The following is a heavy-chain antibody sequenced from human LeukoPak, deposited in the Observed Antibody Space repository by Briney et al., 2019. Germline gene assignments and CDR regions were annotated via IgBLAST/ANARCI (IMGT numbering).Heavy chain of an antibody. Sequence: GASVKVSCKASGYTFTSYYMHWVRQAPGQGLEWMGIINPSGGSTSYAQKFQGRVTMTRDMSTSTVYMELSSLRSEDTAVYYCARDIRVRGSLYNWFDPWGQGTLVTVSS. CDR1: GYTFTSYY. CDR2: INPSGGST. CDR3: ARDIRVRGSLYNWFDP. V-gene: IGHV1-46*01. J-gene: IGHJ5*02. D-gene: IGHD3-10*01.